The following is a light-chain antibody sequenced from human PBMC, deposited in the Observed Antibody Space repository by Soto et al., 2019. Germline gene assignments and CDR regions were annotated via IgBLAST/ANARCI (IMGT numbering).Light chain of an antibody. J-gene: IGKJ4*01. CDR2: DAS. CDR3: QQYGTSPLT. V-gene: IGKV3-20*01. CDR1: QSISRNY. Sequence: EIVLTQSPGTLSLSPGESATLSCRASQSISRNYLAWYQQSPGQAPRLLIYDASSRATGIPDRFSGSGSESDFTLTISRLVAEDFAVYHCQQYGTSPLTFGGGTKLELK.